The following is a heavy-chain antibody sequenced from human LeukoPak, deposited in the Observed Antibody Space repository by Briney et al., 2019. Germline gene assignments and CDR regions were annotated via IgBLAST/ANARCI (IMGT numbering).Heavy chain of an antibody. V-gene: IGHV4-39*07. J-gene: IGHJ3*02. D-gene: IGHD6-19*01. CDR3: ARAGRMAEPGTFDI. CDR2: IYYSGST. Sequence: SETLSLTCTVSGGSISSSSYYWGWIRQPPGKGLEWIGSIYYSGSTDYNPSLKSRVTMSIDTSKNQFSLKLSSVTSADTAVYYCARAGRMAEPGTFDIWGQGTMVTVSS. CDR1: GGSISSSSYY.